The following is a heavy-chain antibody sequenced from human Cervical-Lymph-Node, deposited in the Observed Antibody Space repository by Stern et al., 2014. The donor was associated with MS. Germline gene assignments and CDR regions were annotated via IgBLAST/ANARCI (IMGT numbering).Heavy chain of an antibody. V-gene: IGHV3-33*01. CDR1: GFTFSSSG. D-gene: IGHD4-23*01. Sequence: QVQLVQSGGGVVQPGRSLRLSCAVSGFTFSSSGMHWVRQAPGKGLEWLAIIWYDGSNRYYADSVKGRFTISRDNSKNTLYLQMNSLRAEDTAVYYCAREGGNTAEYFQHWGHGTLVTVSS. CDR3: AREGGNTAEYFQH. J-gene: IGHJ1*01. CDR2: IWYDGSNR.